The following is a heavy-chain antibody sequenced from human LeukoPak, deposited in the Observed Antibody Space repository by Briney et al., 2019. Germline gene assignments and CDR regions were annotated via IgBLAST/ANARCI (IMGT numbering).Heavy chain of an antibody. J-gene: IGHJ4*02. V-gene: IGHV3-21*01. Sequence: PGGSLRLSCAASGFTFSSYSMNWVRQAPGKGLEWVSSISSSSSYIYYADSVKGRFTISRDNAKNSLYLQMNSLRAEDTAVYYCATVYDFWSGPPVDYWGQGTLVTVSS. CDR3: ATVYDFWSGPPVDY. CDR1: GFTFSSYS. CDR2: ISSSSSYI. D-gene: IGHD3-3*01.